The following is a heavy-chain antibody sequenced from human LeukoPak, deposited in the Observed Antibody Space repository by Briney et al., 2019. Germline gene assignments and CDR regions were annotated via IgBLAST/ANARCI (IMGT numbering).Heavy chain of an antibody. CDR2: IYCSGST. V-gene: IGHV4-39*07. Sequence: SETLSLTCTVSGGSISSSSYYWGWIRQPPGKGLEWIGSIYCSGSTYYNPSLKSRVTISVDTSKNQFSLKLSSVTAADTAVYYCARSEGTTVVTHLGAFDIWGQGTMVTVSS. CDR1: GGSISSSSYY. J-gene: IGHJ3*02. D-gene: IGHD4-23*01. CDR3: ARSEGTTVVTHLGAFDI.